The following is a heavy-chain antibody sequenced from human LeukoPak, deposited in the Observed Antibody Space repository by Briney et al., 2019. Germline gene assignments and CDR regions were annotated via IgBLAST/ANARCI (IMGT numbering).Heavy chain of an antibody. CDR2: INPNSGYT. CDR3: ARAGTTITRGNWFDP. D-gene: IGHD4-11*01. CDR1: GYTFTSYF. J-gene: IGHJ5*02. Sequence: RASVKVSCKTSGYTFTSYFIHWVRQAPGQGLEWMGWINPNSGYTNYAQAFRGRVTMTRDTSLYTALLELNSLTSDDTAVYYCARAGTTITRGNWFDPWGQGTLVTVSS. V-gene: IGHV1-2*02.